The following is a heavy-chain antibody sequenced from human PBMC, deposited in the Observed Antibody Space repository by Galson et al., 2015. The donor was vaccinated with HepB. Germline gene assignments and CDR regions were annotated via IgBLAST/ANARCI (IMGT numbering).Heavy chain of an antibody. CDR1: GFTFSSYG. J-gene: IGHJ4*02. D-gene: IGHD3-9*01. CDR2: IWYDGSNK. Sequence: SLRLSCAASGFTFSSYGMHWVRQAPGKGLEWVAVIWYDGSNKYYADSVKGRFTISRDNSKNTLYLQMNSLRAEDTAVYYCARDRILTGYYTFDYWGQGTLVTVSS. CDR3: ARDRILTGYYTFDY. V-gene: IGHV3-33*08.